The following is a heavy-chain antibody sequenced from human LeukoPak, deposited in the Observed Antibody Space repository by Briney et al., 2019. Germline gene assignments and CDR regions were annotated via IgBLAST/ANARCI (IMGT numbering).Heavy chain of an antibody. Sequence: PGGSLRLSCSASGFTFSYYAMHWVRQAAGKGLEFVSGISSNGGSTYYADSLKGRFTVSRDNSNNTLYLQMSSLRAEDTATYYCAKGPTYDSLPYYFDYWGQGTLVTVSS. D-gene: IGHD3-22*01. V-gene: IGHV3-64D*09. J-gene: IGHJ4*02. CDR2: ISSNGGST. CDR1: GFTFSYYA. CDR3: AKGPTYDSLPYYFDY.